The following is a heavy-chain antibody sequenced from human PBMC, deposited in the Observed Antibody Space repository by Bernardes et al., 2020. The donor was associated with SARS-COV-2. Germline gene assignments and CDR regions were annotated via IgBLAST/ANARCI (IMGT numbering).Heavy chain of an antibody. CDR1: GFTFSSYA. CDR2: ISYDGSNK. D-gene: IGHD2-2*01. V-gene: IGHV3-30-3*01. Sequence: GGSLRLSCAASGFTFSSYAMHWVRQAPGKGLEWVAVISYDGSNKYYADSVKGRFTISRDNSKNTLYLQMNSLRAEDTAVYYCAKDIKCSTSCHDGGWFDPWGQGTLVTVSS. CDR3: AKDIKCSTSCHDGGWFDP. J-gene: IGHJ5*02.